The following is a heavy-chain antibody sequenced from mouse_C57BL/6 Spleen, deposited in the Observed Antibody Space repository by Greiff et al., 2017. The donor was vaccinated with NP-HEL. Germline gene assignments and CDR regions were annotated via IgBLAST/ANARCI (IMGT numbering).Heavy chain of an antibody. CDR1: GFSLTSYG. J-gene: IGHJ3*01. CDR3: ARVYYSNSGFAY. CDR2: IWSGGST. V-gene: IGHV2-2*01. Sequence: VQRVESGPGLVQPSQSLSITCTVSGFSLTSYGVHWVRQSPGKGLEWLGVIWSGGSTDYNAAFISRLSISKDNSKSQVFFKMNSLQADDTAIYYCARVYYSNSGFAYWGQGTLVTVSA. D-gene: IGHD2-5*01.